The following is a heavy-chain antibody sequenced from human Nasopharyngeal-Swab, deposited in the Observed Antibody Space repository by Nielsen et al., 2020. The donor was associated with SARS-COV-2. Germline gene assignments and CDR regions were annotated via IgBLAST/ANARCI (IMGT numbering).Heavy chain of an antibody. V-gene: IGHV3-9*01. CDR2: ISWNSGSI. CDR3: SKDSRPFPRRYYYGMDV. J-gene: IGHJ6*02. CDR1: GFTFDDYA. Sequence: SLKISCAASGFTFDDYAMHWVRQAPGKGLEWVSGISWNSGSIGYADPVKGRFTISRDNAKNSLYQQMNSLRTEDTALYYCSKDSRPFPRRYYYGMDVWGQGTTVTVSS.